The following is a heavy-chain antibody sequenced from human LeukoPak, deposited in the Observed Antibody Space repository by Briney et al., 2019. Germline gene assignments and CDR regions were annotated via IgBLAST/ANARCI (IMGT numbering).Heavy chain of an antibody. V-gene: IGHV3-7*01. D-gene: IGHD1-26*01. CDR2: MNIDGSEK. CDR3: ARDPVEWELLLDY. Sequence: GGSLRLSCAASGFTFSSYWMGWVRQAPGKRLEWVANMNIDGSEKYYADSAKGRFTVSRDNARNSVYLQMNSLRVEDTAVYYCARDPVEWELLLDYWGQGTLVTVSS. CDR1: GFTFSSYW. J-gene: IGHJ4*02.